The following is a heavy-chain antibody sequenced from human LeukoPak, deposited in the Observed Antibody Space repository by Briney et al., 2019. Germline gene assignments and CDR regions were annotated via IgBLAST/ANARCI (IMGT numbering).Heavy chain of an antibody. Sequence: LPGGSLRLSCAASGFTFSTYAMHWVRQAPGKGLEWVAVISYDGSNKYYADSVKGRFTISRDNPKNTLYMQMNSLRTEDTAVYYCAKNFGWFGEFGAEYFQHWGQGTLVSVSS. V-gene: IGHV3-30*18. CDR2: ISYDGSNK. D-gene: IGHD3-10*01. CDR1: GFTFSTYA. CDR3: AKNFGWFGEFGAEYFQH. J-gene: IGHJ1*01.